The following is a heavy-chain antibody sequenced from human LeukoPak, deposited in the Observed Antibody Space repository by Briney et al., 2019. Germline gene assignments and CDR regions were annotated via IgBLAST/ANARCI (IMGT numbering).Heavy chain of an antibody. D-gene: IGHD1-26*01. CDR1: GFIFRSYP. CDR3: ARDGVGTAFDL. V-gene: IGHV3-30*01. J-gene: IGHJ3*01. CDR2: VSYDGSGE. Sequence: QPGRSLRLSCAASGFIFRSYPTHWVRQAPGKGLEWVAVVSYDGSGENYADSVNGRFTISRDNSKNTLYLQMNSLRAEDTAVFYCARDGVGTAFDLWGQGTMVTVSS.